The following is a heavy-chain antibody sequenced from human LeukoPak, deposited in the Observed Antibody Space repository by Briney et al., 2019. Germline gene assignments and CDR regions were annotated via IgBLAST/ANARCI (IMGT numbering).Heavy chain of an antibody. J-gene: IGHJ3*02. CDR1: GGSISSYY. D-gene: IGHD3-3*01. V-gene: IGHV4-59*01. CDR2: IYYSGST. Sequence: SETLSLTCTVSGGSISSYYWSWIRQPPGKGLEWIGYIYYSGSTNYNPSLKSRVTISVDTSKNQFSLKLSSVTAADTAVYYCARGRPDSAFDIWGQGTMVTVSS. CDR3: ARGRPDSAFDI.